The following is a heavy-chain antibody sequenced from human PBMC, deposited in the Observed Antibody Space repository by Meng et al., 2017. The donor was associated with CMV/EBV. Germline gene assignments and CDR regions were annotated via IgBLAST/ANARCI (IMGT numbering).Heavy chain of an antibody. V-gene: IGHV3-23*01. Sequence: GESLKISCGGSGFTFSNSALNWVHQAPGEGLEWVSTIDYSGADTYYAKSVRGRFTISRDNFRNTVYLQLNSLRAEDTAVYYCAKESVAGHFAYWGQGTLVTVSS. D-gene: IGHD6-19*01. CDR1: GFTFSNSA. CDR2: IDYSGADT. J-gene: IGHJ4*02. CDR3: AKESVAGHFAY.